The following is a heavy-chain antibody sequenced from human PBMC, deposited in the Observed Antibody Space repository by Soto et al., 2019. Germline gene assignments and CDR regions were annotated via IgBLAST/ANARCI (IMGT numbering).Heavy chain of an antibody. J-gene: IGHJ6*02. Sequence: QVQLVQSGAEVKKPGSSVKVSCKASGGTFSSYAISWVRQAPGQGLEWMVGIIPIFGTANYAQKFKGRVTITADESTSTAYMELSSLRSEDTAVYYCARSDYGDIYYYYGMDVWGQGTTVTVSS. CDR2: IIPIFGTA. CDR3: ARSDYGDIYYYYGMDV. D-gene: IGHD4-17*01. V-gene: IGHV1-69*01. CDR1: GGTFSSYA.